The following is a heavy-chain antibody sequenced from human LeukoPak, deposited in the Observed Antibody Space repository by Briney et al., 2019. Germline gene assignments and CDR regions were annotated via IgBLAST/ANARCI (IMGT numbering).Heavy chain of an antibody. Sequence: SETLSLTCAVSGGSISSSNWWSWVRQPPGKGLEWIGEIYHSGSTNYNPSLESRVTISVDKSKNQFSLKLSSVTAADTAVYYCARGVAVAGSTYFQHWGQGTLVTVSS. CDR3: ARGVAVAGSTYFQH. CDR2: IYHSGST. D-gene: IGHD6-19*01. V-gene: IGHV4-4*02. J-gene: IGHJ1*01. CDR1: GGSISSSNW.